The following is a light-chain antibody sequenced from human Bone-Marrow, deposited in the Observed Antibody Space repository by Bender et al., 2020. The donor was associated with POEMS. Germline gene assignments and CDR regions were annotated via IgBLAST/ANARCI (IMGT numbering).Light chain of an antibody. Sequence: QSALTQPASVSGSPGQSITISCTGTSSDVGGYNYVSWYQQHPGKAPKLMIYEVSNRPSGVPHRFSGSKSGNTASLTISGLQADDEAVYYCCSYADGSNLVFGGGTKVTVL. CDR2: EVS. V-gene: IGLV2-23*02. CDR1: SSDVGGYNY. J-gene: IGLJ2*01. CDR3: CSYADGSNLV.